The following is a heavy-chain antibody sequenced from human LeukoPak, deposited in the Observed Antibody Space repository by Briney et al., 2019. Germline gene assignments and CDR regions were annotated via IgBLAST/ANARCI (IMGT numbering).Heavy chain of an antibody. V-gene: IGHV3-74*01. CDR1: GFPFSSYW. Sequence: PGGALRLSCAASGFPFSSYWMHWVRPAPGKGLVWVSRINSDGSSTSYADSVKGRFTISRDNAKNTLYLQMNSLRAEDTAVYYCARDGDLDSGYDFDYWGQGTLVTVSS. D-gene: IGHD5-12*01. CDR3: ARDGDLDSGYDFDY. J-gene: IGHJ4*02. CDR2: INSDGSST.